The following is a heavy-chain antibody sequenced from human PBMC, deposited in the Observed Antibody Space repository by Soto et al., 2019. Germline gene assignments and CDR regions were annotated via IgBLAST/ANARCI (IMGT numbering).Heavy chain of an antibody. CDR1: GFTVSSNY. V-gene: IGHV3-53*02. Sequence: EVQRVETGGGLIQPGGSLRLSCADSGFTVSSNYMSWVRQAPGKGLEWVSVIYSGGSTYYADSVKGRFTISRDNSKNTLYLQMNSLRVEDTAVYYCARGAPYGSGSYYKDWGQGTLVTVSS. D-gene: IGHD3-10*01. CDR3: ARGAPYGSGSYYKD. J-gene: IGHJ1*01. CDR2: IYSGGST.